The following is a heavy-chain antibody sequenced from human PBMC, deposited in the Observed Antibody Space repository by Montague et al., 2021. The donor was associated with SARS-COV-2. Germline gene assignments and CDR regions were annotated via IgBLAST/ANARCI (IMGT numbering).Heavy chain of an antibody. D-gene: IGHD3-10*01. CDR2: MHDSGTA. J-gene: IGHJ4*02. CDR1: DGSIRSYY. V-gene: IGHV4-59*08. CDR3: TRLPRGSGTWGYFDY. Sequence: SETLSLTCTVSDGSIRSYYWNWMRQTPGKGLEWIGYMHDSGTANYNPSLRSRVTLMVDASRNQFSLELSPETAADTAMYYCTRLPRGSGTWGYFDYWAQGTLVTVSS.